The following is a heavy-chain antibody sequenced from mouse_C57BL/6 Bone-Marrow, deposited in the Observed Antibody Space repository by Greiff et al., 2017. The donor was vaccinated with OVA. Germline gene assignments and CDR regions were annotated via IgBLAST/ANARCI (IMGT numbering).Heavy chain of an antibody. CDR2: ISDGGSYT. CDR3: ARESYSNYEGWYFDV. Sequence: EVHLVESGGGLVKPGGSLKLSCAASGFTFSSYAMSWVRQTPEKRLEWVATISDGGSYTYYPDNVKGRFTISRDNAKNNLYLQMSHLKSEDTAMYYCARESYSNYEGWYFDVWGTGTTVTVSS. D-gene: IGHD2-5*01. CDR1: GFTFSSYA. J-gene: IGHJ1*03. V-gene: IGHV5-4*01.